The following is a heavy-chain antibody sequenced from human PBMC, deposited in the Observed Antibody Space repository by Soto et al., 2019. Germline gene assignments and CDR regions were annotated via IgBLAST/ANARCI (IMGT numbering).Heavy chain of an antibody. J-gene: IGHJ4*02. Sequence: LSLTCTVSGGSISSYYWSWIRQPPGKGLEWIGYIYYSGSTNYNPSLKSRVTISVDTSKNQFSLKLSSVTAADTAVYYCARWGSTAFDYWGQGTLVTVSS. CDR1: GGSISSYY. CDR2: IYYSGST. CDR3: ARWGSTAFDY. D-gene: IGHD3-16*01. V-gene: IGHV4-59*01.